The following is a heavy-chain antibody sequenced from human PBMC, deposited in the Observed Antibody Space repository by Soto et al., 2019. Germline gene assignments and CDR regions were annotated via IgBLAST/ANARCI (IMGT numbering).Heavy chain of an antibody. J-gene: IGHJ6*02. CDR2: IYSGGST. Sequence: EVQLVESGGGLIQPGGSLRLSCAASGFTVSSNYMSWVRQAPGKGLEWVSVIYSGGSTYYADSVKGRFTISRDNSKNTLYLQMNSLRAEDTAVYYCASGAFSPYYGMDVWGQGTTVTVSS. CDR1: GFTVSSNY. V-gene: IGHV3-53*01. D-gene: IGHD3-16*01. CDR3: ASGAFSPYYGMDV.